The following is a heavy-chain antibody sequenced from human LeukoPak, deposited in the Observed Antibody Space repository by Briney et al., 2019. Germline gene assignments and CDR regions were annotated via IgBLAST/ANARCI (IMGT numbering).Heavy chain of an antibody. CDR2: IKQDGSEK. CDR1: GFTFSSYW. V-gene: IGHV3-7*01. D-gene: IGHD6-19*01. J-gene: IGHJ4*02. Sequence: GGSLRLSCAVAGFTFSSYWVSWVRQAPGKGLEWVANIKQDGSEKYYVDSVKGRFTISRDNAKNSLYLQMNSLRAEDTAVHYWARSKRQWLPQGYWGQGTLVTVSS. CDR3: ARSKRQWLPQGY.